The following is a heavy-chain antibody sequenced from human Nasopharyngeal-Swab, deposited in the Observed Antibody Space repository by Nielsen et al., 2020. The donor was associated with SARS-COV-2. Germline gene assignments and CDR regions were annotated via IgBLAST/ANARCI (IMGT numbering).Heavy chain of an antibody. CDR3: AKGYCSGAGCDYFDH. CDR1: GFTFGSVA. D-gene: IGHD2-15*01. Sequence: GESLKISCAAAGFTFGSVAMNWVRQVPGKGPQWVATITDTGHGTYYPDSVKGRFTIPRDNPKNTLYLHMNSLRAEDSALYYCAKGYCSGAGCDYFDHWGQGTLVTVSS. CDR2: ITDTGHGT. V-gene: IGHV3-23*01. J-gene: IGHJ4*02.